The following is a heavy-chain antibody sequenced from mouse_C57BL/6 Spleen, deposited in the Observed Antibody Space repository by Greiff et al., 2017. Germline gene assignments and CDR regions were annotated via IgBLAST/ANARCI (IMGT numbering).Heavy chain of an antibody. Sequence: EVKVEESGPGLVKPSQSLSLTCSVTGYSITSGYYWNWIRQFPGNKLVWMGYISYDGSNNYNPSLKNRSSSTRDTSRNQLILKVNSVNTEDTATYYCARGMDYWGQGTTLTVAS. CDR3: ARGMDY. CDR1: GYSITSGYY. CDR2: ISYDGSN. J-gene: IGHJ2*01. V-gene: IGHV3-6*01.